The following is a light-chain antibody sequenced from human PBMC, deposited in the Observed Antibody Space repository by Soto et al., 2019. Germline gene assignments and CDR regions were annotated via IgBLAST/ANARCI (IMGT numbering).Light chain of an antibody. J-gene: IGKJ2*01. CDR1: QSISTY. CDR2: AAS. CDR3: QHSYSAPYT. V-gene: IGKV1-39*01. Sequence: DIQLTQSPSSLSASVGDRVTITCRASQSISTYLTWYQQKPGKAPIILIYAASSLLSGVPSRFSGRGYGTDFTLTISSLELEDFATYYCQHSYSAPYTFGRGTKLEIK.